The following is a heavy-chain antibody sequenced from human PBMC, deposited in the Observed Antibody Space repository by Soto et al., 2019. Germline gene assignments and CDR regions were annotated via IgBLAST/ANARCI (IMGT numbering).Heavy chain of an antibody. CDR1: GFSLSNYW. V-gene: IGHV3-74*01. J-gene: IGHJ4*02. Sequence: VQLVESGGVSVQPGGSLRLSCAASGFSLSNYWMHWVRQAPGKGLVWVSRINIDGSTTTYADSVKGRFTISRDNAKNTLYLQMNSLRDEDTAVYYCVGIRRGDGYTFGYWGQGTLVTVSS. CDR3: VGIRRGDGYTFGY. D-gene: IGHD5-12*01. CDR2: INIDGSTT.